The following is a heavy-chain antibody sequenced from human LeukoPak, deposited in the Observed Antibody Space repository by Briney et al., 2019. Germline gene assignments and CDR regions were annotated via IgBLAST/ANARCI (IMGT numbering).Heavy chain of an antibody. V-gene: IGHV5-51*01. Sequence: GESLKISCKGSGYSFTSYWIGWVRQMPGKGLEWMGIIYPGDSDTRYSPSFQGQVTISADKSISTAYLQWSSLKASDTAMYYCATLIKDCSGGSCSGYFDYWGQGTLVTVSS. CDR1: GYSFTSYW. CDR2: IYPGDSDT. D-gene: IGHD2-15*01. CDR3: ATLIKDCSGGSCSGYFDY. J-gene: IGHJ4*02.